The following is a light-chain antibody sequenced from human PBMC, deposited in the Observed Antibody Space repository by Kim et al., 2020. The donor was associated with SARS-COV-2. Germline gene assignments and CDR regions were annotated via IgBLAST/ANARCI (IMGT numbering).Light chain of an antibody. V-gene: IGLV3-1*01. CDR2: QDT. J-gene: IGLJ2*01. Sequence: VSPGQTASITCSGDRLVHKYVCWYRHKPGQSPEVVIYQDTQRPAGIPERFSGSNSGNTATLTISGTQDVDEADYYCQVWDSTTTVFGGGTQLTVL. CDR3: QVWDSTTTV. CDR1: RLVHKY.